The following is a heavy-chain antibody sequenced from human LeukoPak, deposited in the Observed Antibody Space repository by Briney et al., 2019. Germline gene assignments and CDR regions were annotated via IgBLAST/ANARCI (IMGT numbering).Heavy chain of an antibody. CDR1: GFTFDDYA. D-gene: IGHD3-3*01. V-gene: IGHV3-9*01. J-gene: IGHJ6*02. CDR2: ISWNSGSI. CDR3: AKERYYDFWSGYPNYYYGMDV. Sequence: GGSLRLSCAASGFTFDDYAMPWVRQAPGKGLEWVSGISWNSGSIGYADSVKGRFTISRDNAKNSLYLQMNSLRAEDTALYYCAKERYYDFWSGYPNYYYGMDVWGQGTTVTVSS.